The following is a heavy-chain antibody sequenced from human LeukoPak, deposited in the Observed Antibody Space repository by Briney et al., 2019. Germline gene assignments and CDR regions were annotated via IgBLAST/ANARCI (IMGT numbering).Heavy chain of an antibody. Sequence: ASVKVSCKPSRYTFTAYYLHWVRQAPGQGLEWMGWINPTSGGTHYAQKFQGRVTMTRDTSISTAYMELSRLTSDDTAVYYCAREGIAEPDTNWFDPWGQGTLVTVSS. D-gene: IGHD6-13*01. J-gene: IGHJ5*02. CDR2: INPTSGGT. V-gene: IGHV1-2*02. CDR3: AREGIAEPDTNWFDP. CDR1: RYTFTAYY.